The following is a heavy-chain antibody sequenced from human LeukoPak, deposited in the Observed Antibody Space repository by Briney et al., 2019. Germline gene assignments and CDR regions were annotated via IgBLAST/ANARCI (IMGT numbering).Heavy chain of an antibody. V-gene: IGHV3-30*02. CDR2: IRYDGSNK. CDR1: GFTFSSYG. J-gene: IGHJ4*02. CDR3: AKKGYSNGWRDSYYFDC. Sequence: PGGSLRLPCAASGFTFSSYGMHWVRQAPGKGLEWVAFIRYDGSNKYYADSVKGRFTISRDNSKLYLQINRLSAEDTAVYYCAKKGYSNGWRDSYYFDCWGQGTLVTVSS. D-gene: IGHD6-19*01.